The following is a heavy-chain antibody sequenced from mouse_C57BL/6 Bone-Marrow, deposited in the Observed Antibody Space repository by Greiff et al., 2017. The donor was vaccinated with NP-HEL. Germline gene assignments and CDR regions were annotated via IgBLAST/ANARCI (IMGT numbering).Heavy chain of an antibody. Sequence: EVQLLQSGGGLVKPGASLKLSCAASGFTFSDYGMHWVRQAPEKGLEWVAYISRGSSTIYYADTVKGRSTISRDNAKTTLFLQMTSLRSDDTAMYYCARRYSGLYYYAMDYWGQGTSVTVSS. D-gene: IGHD2-12*01. J-gene: IGHJ4*01. CDR1: GFTFSDYG. CDR3: ARRYSGLYYYAMDY. V-gene: IGHV5-17*01. CDR2: ISRGSSTI.